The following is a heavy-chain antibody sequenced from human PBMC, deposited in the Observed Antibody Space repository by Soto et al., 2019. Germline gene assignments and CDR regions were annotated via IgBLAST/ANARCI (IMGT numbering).Heavy chain of an antibody. V-gene: IGHV3-74*01. J-gene: IGHJ6*02. CDR1: GFTFSDYW. D-gene: IGHD5-12*01. CDR3: ARGLRNYYGVDV. CDR2: IKFDGSFT. Sequence: EVQLVESGGGLVQPGGSLRLSCVASGFTFSDYWMHWVRQAPGKGLVWVSRIKFDGSFTSHADSVKGRFTISRDNARNTLHLQMDSLRAEDTGVYYCARGLRNYYGVDVWGQGTTVTVSS.